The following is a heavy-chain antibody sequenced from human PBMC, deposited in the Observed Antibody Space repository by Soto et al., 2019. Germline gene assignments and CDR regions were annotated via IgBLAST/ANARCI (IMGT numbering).Heavy chain of an antibody. CDR3: AKDRRAGGNYGFYSDF. CDR2: SSATGAGT. CDR1: GFTFSSYG. Sequence: EVQLLESGGGLVQPGGSLRLSCAASGFTFSSYGMTWVRQAPGKGLEWVSFSSATGAGTYYADSVKGRFAISRDNSKNALYLEMTGLRADDAAVYYWAKDRRAGGNYGFYSDFGGQGALVIVSS. D-gene: IGHD1-7*01. J-gene: IGHJ4*02. V-gene: IGHV3-23*01.